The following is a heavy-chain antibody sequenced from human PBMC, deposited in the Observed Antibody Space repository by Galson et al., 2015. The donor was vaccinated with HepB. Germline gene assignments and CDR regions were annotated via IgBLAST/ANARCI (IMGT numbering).Heavy chain of an antibody. CDR3: AKSSMLVVVIGSFNI. CDR2: ISGSGTNT. V-gene: IGHV3-23*01. CDR1: GFTFSSYA. J-gene: IGHJ3*02. Sequence: SLRLSCAASGFTFSSYAMSWVRQAPGKGLEWASAISGSGTNTYYADSVKGRFTISRDNSKNTLNLQMNSLRAEDTAVYYCAKSSMLVVVIGSFNIWGQGTMVTVSS. D-gene: IGHD3-22*01.